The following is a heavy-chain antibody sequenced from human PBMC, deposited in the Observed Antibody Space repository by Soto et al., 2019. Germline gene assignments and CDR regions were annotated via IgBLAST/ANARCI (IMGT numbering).Heavy chain of an antibody. V-gene: IGHV1-18*01. CDR1: GYSFAGYG. CDR3: ARGQGAAIGDYYYHGMDV. Sequence: QVQLVQSGDEVKRPGAAVKVSCKASGYSFAGYGMNWVRQAPGQGLQWMGWISGYNGRTQYARTFEGRVTLTSDTSTTTVQLELRNLTSDDTAVYYCARGQGAAIGDYYYHGMDVWGQGTTVTVSS. D-gene: IGHD2-2*02. J-gene: IGHJ6*02. CDR2: ISGYNGRT.